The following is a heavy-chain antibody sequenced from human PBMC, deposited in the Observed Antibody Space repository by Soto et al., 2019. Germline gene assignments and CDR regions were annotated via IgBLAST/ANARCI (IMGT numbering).Heavy chain of an antibody. V-gene: IGHV1-2*04. D-gene: IGHD6-19*01. CDR3: ARGSRWLVLYFDY. J-gene: IGHJ4*02. CDR1: GYTFTGYY. CDR2: INPNSGGT. Sequence: ASVKVSCKASGYTFTGYYMHWVRQAPGQGLEWMGWINPNSGGTNYAQKFQGWVTMTRDTSISTAYMELSRLRSDDTAVYYCARGSRWLVLYFDYWAQGTLVTGLL.